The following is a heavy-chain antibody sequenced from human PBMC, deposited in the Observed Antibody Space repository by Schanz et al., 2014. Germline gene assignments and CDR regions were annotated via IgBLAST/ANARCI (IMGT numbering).Heavy chain of an antibody. CDR2: IYSGGST. Sequence: DVQLVESGGGLAQPGGSLRLSCAASGFIVSDNYMHWVRQAPGKGLEWVSVIYSGGSTYYADSVKGRVSVSGDNSKNTLYLQLNILRAEDAAVYCCARGGRDGIRASNYFDSWGQGTLVVVSS. J-gene: IGHJ4*02. CDR3: ARGGRDGIRASNYFDS. D-gene: IGHD3-10*01. CDR1: GFIVSDNY. V-gene: IGHV3-66*01.